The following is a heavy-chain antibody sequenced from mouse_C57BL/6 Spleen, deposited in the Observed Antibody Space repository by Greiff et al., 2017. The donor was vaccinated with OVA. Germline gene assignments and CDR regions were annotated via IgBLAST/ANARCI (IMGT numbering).Heavy chain of an antibody. CDR2: ISSGGSYT. CDR3: ARLATGTGFAY. CDR1: GFTFSSYG. V-gene: IGHV5-6*02. D-gene: IGHD4-1*02. Sequence: EVKLVESGGDLVKPGGSLKLSCAASGFTFSSYGMSWVRQTPDKRLEWVATISSGGSYTYYPDSVKGRFTISRDNAKNTLYLQMSSLKSEDTAMYYCARLATGTGFAYWGQGTLVTVSA. J-gene: IGHJ3*01.